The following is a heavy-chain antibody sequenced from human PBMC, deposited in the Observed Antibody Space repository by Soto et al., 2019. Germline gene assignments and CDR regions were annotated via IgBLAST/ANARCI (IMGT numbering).Heavy chain of an antibody. CDR2: IIPIFGTA. J-gene: IGHJ2*01. D-gene: IGHD2-15*01. Sequence: GASVKVSCKASGGTFSSYAIGWVRQAPGQGLDWLGGIIPIFGTANYAQKFQGRVTITADESTSTAYMELSSLTSEDTAVYYCARGDSAELPTIYWYFDLWGRGTLVTVS. V-gene: IGHV1-69*13. CDR1: GGTFSSYA. CDR3: ARGDSAELPTIYWYFDL.